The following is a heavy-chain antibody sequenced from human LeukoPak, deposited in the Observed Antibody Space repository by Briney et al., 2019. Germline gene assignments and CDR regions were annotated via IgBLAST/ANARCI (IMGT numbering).Heavy chain of an antibody. CDR2: IKADGSEK. CDR3: ARDSSARD. D-gene: IGHD3-22*01. CDR1: GFSFSSSW. Sequence: GGSLRLSCAVSGFSFSSSWMIWVRQAPGKGPEWVANIKADGSEKHYVDSVKGRFTISRDNAKNSLYLQMNSLRAEDTAVYYCARDSSARDWGQGTLVIVSS. V-gene: IGHV3-7*01. J-gene: IGHJ4*02.